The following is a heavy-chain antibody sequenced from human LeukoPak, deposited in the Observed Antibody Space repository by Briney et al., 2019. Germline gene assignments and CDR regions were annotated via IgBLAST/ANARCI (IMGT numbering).Heavy chain of an antibody. Sequence: GSLRLSCAAPGFTFSNAWMSWVRQAPGKGLEWVGRIKSKTDGGTTDYAAPVKGRFTISRDDSKNTLYLQMNSLKTEDTAVYYCTTDSERSGWPAGGYWGQGTLVTVSS. D-gene: IGHD6-19*01. CDR2: IKSKTDGGTT. V-gene: IGHV3-15*01. CDR1: GFTFSNAW. CDR3: TTDSERSGWPAGGY. J-gene: IGHJ4*02.